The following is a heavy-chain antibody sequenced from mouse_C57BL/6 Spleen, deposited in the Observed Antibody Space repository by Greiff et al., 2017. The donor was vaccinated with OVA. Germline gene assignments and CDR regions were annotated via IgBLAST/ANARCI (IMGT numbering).Heavy chain of an antibody. CDR3: TTFYSNYVDY. CDR2: IDPESGDT. D-gene: IGHD2-5*01. V-gene: IGHV14-4*01. CDR1: GFTFNDDY. J-gene: IGHJ4*01. Sequence: VQLQQSGAELVRPGASVKVSCTASGFTFNDDYMHWVKQRPEQGLEWIGWIDPESGDTDYASKFQGKATITADTSSNTAYLQLSSLTSEDTAVYYCTTFYSNYVDYWGQGTSVTVSS.